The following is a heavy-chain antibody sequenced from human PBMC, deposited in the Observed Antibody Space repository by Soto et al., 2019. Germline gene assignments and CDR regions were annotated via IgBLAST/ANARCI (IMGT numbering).Heavy chain of an antibody. CDR1: GGSFSGYY. CDR3: VCSVGYCSGGSCYRGRYYYGMDV. V-gene: IGHV4-34*01. CDR2: INHSGST. J-gene: IGHJ6*02. D-gene: IGHD2-15*01. Sequence: SETLSLTCAFYGGSFSGYYWSWIRQPPGKGLEWIGEINHSGSTNYNPSLKSRVTISVDTSKNQFSLKLSSVTAADTAVYYCVCSVGYCSGGSCYRGRYYYGMDVWGQGTTVTVSS.